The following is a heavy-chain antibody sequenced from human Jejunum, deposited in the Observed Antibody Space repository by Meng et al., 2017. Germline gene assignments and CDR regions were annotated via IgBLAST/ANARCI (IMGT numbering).Heavy chain of an antibody. V-gene: IGHV3-48*03. Sequence: GESLKISCGATGISFSRYEMNWVRQAPGKGPEWISYISNSGNTLYYSDSVKGRFTISRDTATNQLFLQMNSLRADDTAIYYCARASGWRGFFFDKWGQGTLVTVSS. D-gene: IGHD6-19*01. CDR2: ISNSGNTL. CDR3: ARASGWRGFFFDK. J-gene: IGHJ4*02. CDR1: GISFSRYE.